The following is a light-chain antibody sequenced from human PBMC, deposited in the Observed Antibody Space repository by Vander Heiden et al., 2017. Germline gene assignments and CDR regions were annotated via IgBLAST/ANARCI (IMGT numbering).Light chain of an antibody. CDR1: SSDVGNDNY. V-gene: IGLV2-14*03. CDR2: YVT. CDR3: SSYTTSSTQV. Sequence: QSALTQPDSVSGSPGQSLTISCAGTSSDVGNDNYVSWYQQHPGKAPKLVIYYVTNRPSGVSNRFSGAKSGNTASLTISGLQPEDEADYYCSSYTTSSTQVFGTGTKVTVL. J-gene: IGLJ1*01.